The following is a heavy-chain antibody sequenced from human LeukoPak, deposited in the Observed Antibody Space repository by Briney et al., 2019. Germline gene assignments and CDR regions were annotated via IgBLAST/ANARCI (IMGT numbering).Heavy chain of an antibody. Sequence: SETLSLTCTVSGGSISSYYWSWIRQPPGKGLEWIGYIYYSGSTNYNPSLKSRVTISVDTSKNQFSPKLSSVTAADTAVYYCARSEISYYFDYWGQGTLVTVSS. D-gene: IGHD6-6*01. CDR3: ARSEISYYFDY. V-gene: IGHV4-59*01. CDR1: GGSISSYY. CDR2: IYYSGST. J-gene: IGHJ4*02.